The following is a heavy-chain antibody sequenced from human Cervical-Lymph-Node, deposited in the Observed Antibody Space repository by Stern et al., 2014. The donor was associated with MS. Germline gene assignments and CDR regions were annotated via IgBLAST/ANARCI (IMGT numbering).Heavy chain of an antibody. CDR2: VSYSGST. Sequence: QVQLVQSGPGLVKPSETLSLTCSVSSGFISNYPWSWIRQPPGKGLEWIGYVSYSGSTRYNPALKRRVTISADTSKKQVSLKVTSVTAADTAVYYCATYSRSSDYFDYWGQGTLVTVSS. D-gene: IGHD4-11*01. J-gene: IGHJ4*02. CDR3: ATYSRSSDYFDY. V-gene: IGHV4-59*01. CDR1: SGFISNYP.